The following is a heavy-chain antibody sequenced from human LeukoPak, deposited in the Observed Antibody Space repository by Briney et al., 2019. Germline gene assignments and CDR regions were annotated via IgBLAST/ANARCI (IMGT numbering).Heavy chain of an antibody. CDR2: ISAYNGNT. CDR1: GYTFTSYI. J-gene: IGHJ3*02. D-gene: IGHD2-15*01. Sequence: ASVKVSCKASGYTFTSYIITWVRQAPGQGLEWMGWISAYNGNTKYAQKLQGRVTMTTDTSTSTAYVELRSLRSDDTAVYYCARERPGYCSGGSCYSLVGAFDIWGQGTMVTVSS. CDR3: ARERPGYCSGGSCYSLVGAFDI. V-gene: IGHV1-18*01.